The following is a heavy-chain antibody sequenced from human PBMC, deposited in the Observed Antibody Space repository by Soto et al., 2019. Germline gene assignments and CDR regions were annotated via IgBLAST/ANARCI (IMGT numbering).Heavy chain of an antibody. CDR1: GFTLSDHY. D-gene: IGHD6-19*01. CDR2: TRNKANSYTT. Sequence: EVQLVESGGGLVQPGGSLRLSCAASGFTLSDHYMDWVRQAPGKGLGWVGRTRNKANSYTTEYAASVKGRFTISRDDSENSLYLHMNSLKTEDTAVYYCTRYSYSSGWYLDYWGQGTLVTVSS. J-gene: IGHJ4*02. V-gene: IGHV3-72*01. CDR3: TRYSYSSGWYLDY.